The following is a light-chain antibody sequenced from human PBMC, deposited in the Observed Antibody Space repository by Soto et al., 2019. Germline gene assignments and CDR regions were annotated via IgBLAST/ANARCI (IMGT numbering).Light chain of an antibody. CDR1: QGVGAS. V-gene: IGKV1D-12*01. CDR3: QKANSFPT. CDR2: DAS. J-gene: IGKJ5*01. Sequence: DIQVTQSPSSLSASIGDRVTITCRASQGVGASLAWYQQKPGKAPELLIYDASSLQSGVPSRFTGSGVGTDFTLTISGLQPEDVAIYYCQKANSFPTFGQGTRLEIK.